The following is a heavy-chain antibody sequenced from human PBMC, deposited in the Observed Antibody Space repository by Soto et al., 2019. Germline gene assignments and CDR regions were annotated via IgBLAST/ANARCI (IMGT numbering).Heavy chain of an antibody. CDR1: GFTFSSYA. Sequence: PGGSLRLSCAASGFTFSSYAMSWVRQAPGKGLEWVSAISGSGGSTYYADSVKGRFTISRDNSKNTLYLQMNSLRAEDTAVYYCAKGVNRGGSYFLDYWGQGTLVTVSS. J-gene: IGHJ4*02. CDR3: AKGVNRGGSYFLDY. CDR2: ISGSGGST. V-gene: IGHV3-23*01. D-gene: IGHD1-26*01.